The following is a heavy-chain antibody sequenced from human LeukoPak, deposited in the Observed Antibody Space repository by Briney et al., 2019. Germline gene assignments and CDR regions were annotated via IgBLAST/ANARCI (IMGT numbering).Heavy chain of an antibody. CDR1: GGSISSGGYH. CDR3: ASTPGRLRLGELSRAFDI. CDR2: IYYSGST. J-gene: IGHJ3*02. Sequence: SQTLSLTCTVSGGSISSGGYHWSWIRQHPGKGLEWIGYIYYSGSTYYNPSLKSRVTILVDTSKNQFSLKLSSVTAADTAVYYCASTPGRLRLGELSRAFDIWGQGTMVTVSS. D-gene: IGHD3-16*02. V-gene: IGHV4-31*03.